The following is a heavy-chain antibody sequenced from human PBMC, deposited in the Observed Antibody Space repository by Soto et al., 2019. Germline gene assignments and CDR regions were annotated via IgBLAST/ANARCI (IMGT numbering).Heavy chain of an antibody. CDR1: GFSLANYP. CDR3: AKGPHTNVGWPYYFES. D-gene: IGHD6-19*01. J-gene: IGHJ4*02. CDR2: SSPRGDTI. Sequence: GRSLQLSCVSSGFSLANYPMNWVRQTTGKGLEWISYSSPRGDTIYYADSVEGRFTISRDNARNSLSLHMSSLRDEDSALYYCAKGPHTNVGWPYYFESWGQGVPVTSPQ. V-gene: IGHV3-48*02.